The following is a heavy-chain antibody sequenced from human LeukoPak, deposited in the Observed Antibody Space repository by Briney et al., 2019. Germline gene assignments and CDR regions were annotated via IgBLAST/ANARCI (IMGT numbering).Heavy chain of an antibody. D-gene: IGHD2-15*01. J-gene: IGHJ6*01. Sequence: GSLRLSCAASGFTFSSYSMNWVRQAPGKGLEWVSYISSSSSTIYYADSVKGRFTISRDNAKNSLYLQMNSLRDEDTAVYYCGGGYCSGCHWGYYYYGMDVWGQGTTVTVSS. CDR3: GGGYCSGCHWGYYYYGMDV. V-gene: IGHV3-48*02. CDR2: ISSSSSTI. CDR1: GFTFSSYS.